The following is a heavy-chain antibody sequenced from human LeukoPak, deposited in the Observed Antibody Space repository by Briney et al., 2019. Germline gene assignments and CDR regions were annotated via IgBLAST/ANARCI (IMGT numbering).Heavy chain of an antibody. CDR2: IKKDGSEK. V-gene: IGHV3-7*01. D-gene: IGHD6-19*01. CDR1: GFTFDTYW. J-gene: IGHJ4*02. CDR3: ARDQWWQLIAVAMTSYFDC. Sequence: GGSLRLSCAAYGFTFDTYWMSWVRQAPGKGLEWVANIKKDGSEKYYVDSVKGRFTISRDNAKNSLYLQMNSLRAEDTAVYYCARDQWWQLIAVAMTSYFDCWGQGTLVTVSS.